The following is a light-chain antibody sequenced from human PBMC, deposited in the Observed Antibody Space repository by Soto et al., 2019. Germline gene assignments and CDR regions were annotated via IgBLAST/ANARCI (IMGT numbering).Light chain of an antibody. CDR1: SRHTSFA. CDR2: VNYNGSH. CDR3: QTWGTGTWV. Sequence: QSVLTQSPSASASLGASVQLTCTLSSRHTSFAIAWHQQQPEKSPRYLMKVNYNGSHIKGDGVPDRFSGSSSGAERYLTISSLQSEDEADYYCQTWGTGTWVFGGGTKLTVL. J-gene: IGLJ2*01. V-gene: IGLV4-69*01.